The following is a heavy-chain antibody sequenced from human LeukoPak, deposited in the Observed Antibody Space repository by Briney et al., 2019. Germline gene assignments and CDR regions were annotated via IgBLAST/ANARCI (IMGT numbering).Heavy chain of an antibody. D-gene: IGHD6-19*01. Sequence: PGGSLRLSCAASGFTFNNYGIHWVRQAPGKGLEWVAVISYDGDNKYYADSLKGRFTISRDNSKNTLFLQMHNLRAEDTAVYYCAKISSAWEILYYGMDVWGQGTTVTVSS. CDR3: AKISSAWEILYYGMDV. CDR1: GFTFNNYG. V-gene: IGHV3-30*18. CDR2: ISYDGDNK. J-gene: IGHJ6*02.